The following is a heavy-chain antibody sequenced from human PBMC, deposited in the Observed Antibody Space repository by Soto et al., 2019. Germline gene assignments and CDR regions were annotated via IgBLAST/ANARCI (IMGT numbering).Heavy chain of an antibody. Sequence: GESLKISCAASGFTFSSYSMNWVRQAPGKGLEWVSSISSSSSYIYYADSVKGRFTISRDNAKNSLYLQMNSLRAEDTAVYYCATRVEVTMVRGGNWFDPWGQGTLVTVSS. CDR2: ISSSSSYI. CDR3: ATRVEVTMVRGGNWFDP. D-gene: IGHD3-10*01. V-gene: IGHV3-21*01. J-gene: IGHJ5*02. CDR1: GFTFSSYS.